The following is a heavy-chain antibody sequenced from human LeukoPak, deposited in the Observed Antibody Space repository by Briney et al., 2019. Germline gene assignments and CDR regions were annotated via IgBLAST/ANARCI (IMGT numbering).Heavy chain of an antibody. CDR1: GFTFSSYA. J-gene: IGHJ4*02. Sequence: GGSLRLSCAASGFTFSSYAMSWVRQAPGKGLEWVSAISGSGGSTYYADSVKGRFTISRDNSKNTLYLQMNSLRAEDTAVYYCAKGLRHYDSSGYPSVDYWGQGTLVTVSS. CDR3: AKGLRHYDSSGYPSVDY. CDR2: ISGSGGST. V-gene: IGHV3-23*01. D-gene: IGHD3-22*01.